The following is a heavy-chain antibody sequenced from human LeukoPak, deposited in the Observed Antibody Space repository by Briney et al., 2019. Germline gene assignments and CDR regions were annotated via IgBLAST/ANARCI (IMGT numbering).Heavy chain of an antibody. V-gene: IGHV4-39*01. Sequence: PSETLSLTCTVSAGSFSSSSHHWGWIRQSPGKGLEWIGSIYSGRTTYCNPSLNSRATISVVTSKNQLSLHLYSVTAADTAVYGRGGATMGALDSWGQGSLVTVSS. D-gene: IGHD5-12*01. J-gene: IGHJ4*02. CDR2: IYSGRTT. CDR1: AGSFSSSSHH. CDR3: GGATMGALDS.